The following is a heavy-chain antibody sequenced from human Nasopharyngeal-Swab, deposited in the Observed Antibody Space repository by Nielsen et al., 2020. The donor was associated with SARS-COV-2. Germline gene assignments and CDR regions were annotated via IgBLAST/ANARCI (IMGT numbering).Heavy chain of an antibody. CDR3: AKDGVRLNGIDV. D-gene: IGHD3-16*01. Sequence: GESLQGSCRESGFTFSSYTMSWVRQAPGRGLEWVSAITGSGDATNYADSVRGRFTISRDNSKSTLYLQMNSLRAEDTAEYFCAKDGVRLNGIDVWGQGTTVTVSS. V-gene: IGHV3-23*01. J-gene: IGHJ6*02. CDR1: GFTFSSYT. CDR2: ITGSGDAT.